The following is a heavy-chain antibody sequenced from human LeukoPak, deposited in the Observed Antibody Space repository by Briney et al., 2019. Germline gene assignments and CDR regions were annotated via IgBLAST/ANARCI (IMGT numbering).Heavy chain of an antibody. CDR2: INPNSGGT. CDR3: ARGETEETGTRPDAFDI. V-gene: IGHV1-2*02. J-gene: IGHJ3*02. Sequence: GASVKVSCTASGYTFIGYCIHWVRQVPGQGLEWMGWINPNSGGTKYPQKFQGRVTMTRDTSISTTYMELSRLRSDDTAVYYCARGETEETGTRPDAFDIWGHGTMVTVSS. CDR1: GYTFIGYC. D-gene: IGHD6-13*01.